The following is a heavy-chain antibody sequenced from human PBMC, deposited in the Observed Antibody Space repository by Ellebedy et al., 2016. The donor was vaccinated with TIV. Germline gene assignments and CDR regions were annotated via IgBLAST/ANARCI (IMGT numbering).Heavy chain of an antibody. Sequence: GESLKISCKGSGDTFTSHWIGWVRQVPGKGLEWMGIIYPDDSDKRYSPSFEGQVTISVDKSIGTAYLQWSSLKASDTAMYYCSRQVRFGSGTYFRPFDLWGQGTLVTVSP. J-gene: IGHJ4*02. CDR2: IYPDDSDK. D-gene: IGHD3-10*01. CDR1: GDTFTSHW. V-gene: IGHV5-51*01. CDR3: SRQVRFGSGTYFRPFDL.